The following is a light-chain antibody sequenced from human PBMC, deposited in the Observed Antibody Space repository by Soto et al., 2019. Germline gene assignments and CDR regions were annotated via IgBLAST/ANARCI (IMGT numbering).Light chain of an antibody. CDR3: SSYTSSSTYV. CDR2: EVS. V-gene: IGLV2-18*02. Sequence: SVLTQPPPVSGSPGQSVTISCTGTSSDVGSYNRVSWYQQSPGTAPKLMIYEVSNRPSGVPDRFSGSKSGNTASLTISGLQAEDEADYYCSSYTSSSTYVFGTGTKV. CDR1: SSDVGSYNR. J-gene: IGLJ1*01.